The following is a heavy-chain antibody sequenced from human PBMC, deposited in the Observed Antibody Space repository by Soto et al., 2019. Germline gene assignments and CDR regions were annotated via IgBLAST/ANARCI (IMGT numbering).Heavy chain of an antibody. V-gene: IGHV3-30*14. CDR3: ARGGTHTETYNIDY. Sequence: GGSLRLSCAASGFTFSSYAMHWVRQAPGKGLEWVAVISYDGSNKYYADSVKGRFTISRDNSKNTLYLHMGSLRAEDMAVYYCARGGTHTETYNIDYWGQGALVTVSS. CDR1: GFTFSSYA. J-gene: IGHJ4*02. CDR2: ISYDGSNK. D-gene: IGHD1-1*01.